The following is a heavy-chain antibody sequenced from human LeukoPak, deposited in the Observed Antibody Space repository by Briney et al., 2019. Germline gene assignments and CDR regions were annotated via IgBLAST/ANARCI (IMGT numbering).Heavy chain of an antibody. CDR2: ISYDGSNK. J-gene: IGHJ5*02. V-gene: IGHV3-30*04. Sequence: TGRSLRLSCAASGFTFSSYAMHWVRQAPGKGLEWVAVISYDGSNKYYADSVKGRFTISRDNSKNTLYLQMNSLRAEDTAVYYCARDKTSAAGTNWFDPWGQGTLVTVSS. D-gene: IGHD6-13*01. CDR3: ARDKTSAAGTNWFDP. CDR1: GFTFSSYA.